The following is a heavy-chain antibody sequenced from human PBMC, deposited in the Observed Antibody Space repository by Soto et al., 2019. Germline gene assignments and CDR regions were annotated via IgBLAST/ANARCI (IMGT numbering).Heavy chain of an antibody. V-gene: IGHV4-39*01. Sequence: SETLSLTCTVSGGSISSSSYYWGWIRQPPGEGLEWIGSIYYSGSTYYNPSLKSRVTISVDTSKNQFSLKLSSVTAADTAVYYCARQGPMVRGVKANYYYGMDVWGQGTTVTV. CDR3: ARQGPMVRGVKANYYYGMDV. J-gene: IGHJ6*02. D-gene: IGHD3-10*01. CDR1: GGSISSSSYY. CDR2: IYYSGST.